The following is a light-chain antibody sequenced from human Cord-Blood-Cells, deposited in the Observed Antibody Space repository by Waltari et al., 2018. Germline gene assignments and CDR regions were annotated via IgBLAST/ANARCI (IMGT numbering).Light chain of an antibody. CDR3: QQYNNWYT. J-gene: IGKJ2*01. V-gene: IGKV3-15*01. CDR1: QSVSSN. CDR2: GAS. Sequence: EIVMTQSPATLSVSPGERATLSCRASQSVSSNLAWYQQKPGQAPRLRIYGASTRATGIPARFSGSGSGTEFTLTIRSLQSEDFAVYYCQQYNNWYTFGQGTKLEIK.